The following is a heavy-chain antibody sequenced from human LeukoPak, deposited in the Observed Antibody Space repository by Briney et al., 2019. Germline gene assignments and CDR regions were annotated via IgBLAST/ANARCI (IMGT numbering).Heavy chain of an antibody. CDR2: MNPNSGNT. CDR1: GYTFTRYD. J-gene: IGHJ4*02. Sequence: ASVKVSCKASGYTFTRYDINGVRQATGQGREGMGWMNPNSGNTGYSQKFQSRVTMTSNTSITTAYMELSSLTSEDTAVYYCARVDASTYGSGKTCRHWGQGTLVTVSS. V-gene: IGHV1-8*01. CDR3: ARVDASTYGSGKTCRH. D-gene: IGHD3-10*01.